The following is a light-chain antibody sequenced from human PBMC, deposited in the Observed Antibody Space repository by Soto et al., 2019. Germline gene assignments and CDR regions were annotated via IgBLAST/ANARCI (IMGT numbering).Light chain of an antibody. Sequence: QSALTQPASVSGSPGQSITISCTGTSSDVGGYKYVSWYQQHTGKAPKLMIYEVSSRPSGVSNRFSGSKSGNTASLTISGLQAEDEADYYCSSYTSRSTLVVFGGGTKLTVL. J-gene: IGLJ2*01. CDR2: EVS. V-gene: IGLV2-14*01. CDR3: SSYTSRSTLVV. CDR1: SSDVGGYKY.